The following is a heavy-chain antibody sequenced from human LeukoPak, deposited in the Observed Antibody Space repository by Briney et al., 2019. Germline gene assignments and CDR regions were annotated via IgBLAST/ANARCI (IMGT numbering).Heavy chain of an antibody. CDR2: ISSSSSTI. CDR3: ARTAMVYDY. CDR1: GFTFSSYS. J-gene: IGHJ4*02. Sequence: PGGSLRLSCAASGFTFSSYSMNWVRQAPGKGLEWVSYISSSSSTIYYADSVKGQFTISRDNAKNSLYLQMNSLRAEDTAVYYCARTAMVYDYWGQGTLVTVSS. V-gene: IGHV3-48*04. D-gene: IGHD5-18*01.